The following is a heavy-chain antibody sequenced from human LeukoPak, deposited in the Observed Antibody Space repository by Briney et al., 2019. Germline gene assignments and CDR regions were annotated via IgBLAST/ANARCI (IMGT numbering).Heavy chain of an antibody. CDR2: INHSGST. CDR1: GGSFSGYY. Sequence: TTSETLSLTCAVYGGSFSGYYWSWIRQPPGKGLEWIGEINHSGSTNYNPSLKSRVTISVDTSKNQFSLKLSSVTAADTAVYYCARRGIAVAGYPAYYYYYMDVWGKGTTVTISS. D-gene: IGHD6-19*01. CDR3: ARRGIAVAGYPAYYYYYMDV. V-gene: IGHV4-34*01. J-gene: IGHJ6*03.